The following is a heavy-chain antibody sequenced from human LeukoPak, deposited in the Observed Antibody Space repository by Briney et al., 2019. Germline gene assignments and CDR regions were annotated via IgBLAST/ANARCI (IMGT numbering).Heavy chain of an antibody. CDR2: IIPIVGIA. CDR1: GGTFSSYT. D-gene: IGHD5-12*01. Sequence: SVRVSCKASGGTFSSYTISWVRQAPGQGLEWMGRIIPIVGIANYAQKLQGRVTITADKSTSTAYMELSGLRSEDTAVYYCARDDIVATRWLFDPWGQGTLVTVSS. CDR3: ARDDIVATRWLFDP. J-gene: IGHJ5*02. V-gene: IGHV1-69*04.